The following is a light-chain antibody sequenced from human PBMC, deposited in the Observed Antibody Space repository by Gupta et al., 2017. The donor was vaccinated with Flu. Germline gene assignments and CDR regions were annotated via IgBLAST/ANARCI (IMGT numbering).Light chain of an antibody. V-gene: IGKV3-20*01. J-gene: IGKJ5*01. Sequence: GERATVSCRASQTLSSSYLAWYQQKPGQAPRLLIYGASSRATGIPDRFSGSGSGTDFTLTISRLEPADFAVYYCQQYGSQPIHFGQGQRLEI. CDR2: GAS. CDR3: QQYGSQPIH. CDR1: QTLSSSY.